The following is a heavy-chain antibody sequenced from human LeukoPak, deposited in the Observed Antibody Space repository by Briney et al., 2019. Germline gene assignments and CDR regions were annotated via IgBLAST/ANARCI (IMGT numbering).Heavy chain of an antibody. CDR3: ARDQPVPYDSGGYYRHLNAFDI. V-gene: IGHV3-48*04. J-gene: IGHJ3*02. D-gene: IGHD3-22*01. CDR1: GFTFSSYS. Sequence: GGSLRLSCAASGFTFSSYSMNWVRQAPGKGLEWVSYISSSSSTIYYADSVKGRITISRDNAKNSLYLQMNSLSAEDTAVYYWARDQPVPYDSGGYYRHLNAFDIWGQGTMVTVSS. CDR2: ISSSSSTI.